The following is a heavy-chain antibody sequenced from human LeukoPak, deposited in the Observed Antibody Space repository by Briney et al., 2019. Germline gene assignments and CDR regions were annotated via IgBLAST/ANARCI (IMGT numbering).Heavy chain of an antibody. V-gene: IGHV4-59*01. CDR2: IYHSGST. CDR3: ARGVTFDYGGNSSPFDY. D-gene: IGHD4-23*01. Sequence: SETLSLTCTVSGGSISSNYWSWIRQPPGKGLEWIGFIYHSGSTNYNPSLKSRVAISIDTSTNQFVLKLNSVTAADTAVYYCARGVTFDYGGNSSPFDYWGQGTLVTASS. CDR1: GGSISSNY. J-gene: IGHJ4*02.